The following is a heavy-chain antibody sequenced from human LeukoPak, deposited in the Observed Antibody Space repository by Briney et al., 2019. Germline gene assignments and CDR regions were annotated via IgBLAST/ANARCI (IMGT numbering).Heavy chain of an antibody. J-gene: IGHJ4*02. V-gene: IGHV3-23*01. CDR3: AKEIDDTSGWNDY. D-gene: IGHD3-22*01. CDR1: GFTFSSYA. Sequence: GGSLRLSCAASGFTFSSYAMNWVRQAPGKGLEWVSVLSGSGVNTYYADSVKGRFTISRDNSKNTLYLQMNSLRAEDTAIHYCAKEIDDTSGWNDYWGQGTLVTVSS. CDR2: LSGSGVNT.